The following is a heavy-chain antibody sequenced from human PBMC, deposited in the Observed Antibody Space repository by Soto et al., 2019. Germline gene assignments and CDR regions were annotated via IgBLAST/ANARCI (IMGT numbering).Heavy chain of an antibody. Sequence: MQLLESGGGLVQPGGSLRLSCAASGFSLSYGIHWLRQAPGKGLEWVAYISYDASNKFYADSVKGRFTISRDNSKNTQFLQMTSLRAEDTAVYYCAKLVIGYCSGNTCDDYWGQGTLVTVSS. CDR2: ISYDASNK. J-gene: IGHJ4*02. D-gene: IGHD2-15*01. CDR3: AKLVIGYCSGNTCDDY. V-gene: IGHV3-30*18. CDR1: GFSLSYG.